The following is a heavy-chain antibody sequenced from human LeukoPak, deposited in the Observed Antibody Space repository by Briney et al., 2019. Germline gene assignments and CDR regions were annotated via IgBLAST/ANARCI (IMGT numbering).Heavy chain of an antibody. CDR1: GFTFSSYW. D-gene: IGHD4-11*01. CDR3: ARDPGHSNYINDY. V-gene: IGHV3-74*01. Sequence: GGSLRHSCAASGFTFSSYWMHWVRQTPGKGLVWVSRISTDGTNTNYADSVKGRFTISRDNAKNTLYLQMTSLRAEDTAVYFCARDPGHSNYINDYWGQGTLVTVSS. J-gene: IGHJ4*02. CDR2: ISTDGTNT.